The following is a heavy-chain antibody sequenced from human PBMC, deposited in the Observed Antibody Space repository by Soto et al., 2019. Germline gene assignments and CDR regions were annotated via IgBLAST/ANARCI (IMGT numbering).Heavy chain of an antibody. Sequence: SETLSLTGTVSGGSISSFYWSWLRQPAGKGLEWIGRIYSGGRNNYTPSLKSRVTMSLDTSKNQFSLRLSSVTAADTAMYYCARGSSRWDYWGQGTLVTVSS. CDR3: ARGSSRWDY. V-gene: IGHV4-4*07. CDR1: GGSISSFY. CDR2: IYSGGRN. D-gene: IGHD6-13*01. J-gene: IGHJ4*02.